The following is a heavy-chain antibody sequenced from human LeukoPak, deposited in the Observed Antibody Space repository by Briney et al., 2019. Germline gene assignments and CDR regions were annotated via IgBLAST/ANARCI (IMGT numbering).Heavy chain of an antibody. CDR2: INWNGGST. CDR1: GFTFDDYG. CDR3: AREDCTNGVCSHFDY. V-gene: IGHV3-20*04. J-gene: IGHJ4*02. D-gene: IGHD2-8*01. Sequence: PGGSLRLSCAASGFTFDDYGMSWVRPAPGEGLEWGSGINWNGGSTGYADSVKGRFTISRDNAKNSLYLQMNSLRAEDTALYYCAREDCTNGVCSHFDYWGQGTLVTVSS.